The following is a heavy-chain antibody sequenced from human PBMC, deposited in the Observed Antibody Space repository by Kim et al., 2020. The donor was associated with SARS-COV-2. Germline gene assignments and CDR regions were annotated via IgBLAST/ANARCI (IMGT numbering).Heavy chain of an antibody. V-gene: IGHV4-59*13. J-gene: IGHJ4*02. CDR3: ADRSLGYYDSSGYYSAFDY. CDR2: IYYSGST. CDR1: GGSISSYH. D-gene: IGHD3-22*01. Sequence: SETLSLTCTVSGGSISSYHWSWIRQPPGKGLEWIGYIYYSGSTNYNPSLKSRVTISVDTSKNQFSLKLSSVTAADTAMYYCADRSLGYYDSSGYYSAFDYWGQGTLVTVSS.